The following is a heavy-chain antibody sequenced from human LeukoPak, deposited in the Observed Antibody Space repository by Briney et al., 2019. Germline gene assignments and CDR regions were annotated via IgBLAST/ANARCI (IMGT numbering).Heavy chain of an antibody. CDR2: IRHDGSNK. CDR1: GFPFSSYA. Sequence: PGGSLRLSCAASGFPFSSYAMHWVRQAPGKGLEWVAFIRHDGSNKYHRNSVQGRFTISRDNSRNTLYLQLNSLRPEDTAVYYCTKVRLLGALDDAFDVWGQGTTVTVSS. D-gene: IGHD7-27*01. V-gene: IGHV3-30*02. J-gene: IGHJ3*01. CDR3: TKVRLLGALDDAFDV.